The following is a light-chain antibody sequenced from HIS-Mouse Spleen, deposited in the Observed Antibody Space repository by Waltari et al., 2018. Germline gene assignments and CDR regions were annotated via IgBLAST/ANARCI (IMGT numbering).Light chain of an antibody. Sequence: QSALTQPASVSGSPGQSITISCTGTSSDVGRYNLVSWYQQHPGKAPKLLIYEGSKRPSGVSNRFSGSKSCNTASLTISGLQAEDEADYYCCSYAGSSTWVFGGGTKLTVL. V-gene: IGLV2-23*01. CDR2: EGS. J-gene: IGLJ3*02. CDR3: CSYAGSSTWV. CDR1: SSDVGRYNL.